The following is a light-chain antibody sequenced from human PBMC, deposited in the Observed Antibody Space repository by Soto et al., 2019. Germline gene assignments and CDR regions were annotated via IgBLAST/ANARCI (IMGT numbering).Light chain of an antibody. CDR1: QSSSSY. V-gene: IGKV1-39*01. Sequence: DIQMTQSPSSLSASVGDRVTITCRASQSSSSYLKWYQQKPGKAPKLLIYAASSLQSGVPSRFSGSGSGTDVTLTIRGLQTEDCATYYCQQSYSTPWRFGQGTKVEIK. J-gene: IGKJ1*01. CDR2: AAS. CDR3: QQSYSTPWR.